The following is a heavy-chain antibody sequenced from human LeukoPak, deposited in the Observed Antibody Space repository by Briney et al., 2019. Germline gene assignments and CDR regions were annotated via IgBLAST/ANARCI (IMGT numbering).Heavy chain of an antibody. D-gene: IGHD1-26*01. J-gene: IGHJ5*02. V-gene: IGHV4-38-2*02. CDR3: TRLSHVAGAPKVSWFDP. CDR2: IYHSGTT. Sequence: PSETLSLTCTVSAYSISNGFLRGWIRQPPGKGLEWIGSIYHSGTTYYNPSLKSRVTMSVDTSKNQFSLKLSAVTAADTAVYYCTRLSHVAGAPKVSWFDPWGQGTLVTVSS. CDR1: AYSISNGFL.